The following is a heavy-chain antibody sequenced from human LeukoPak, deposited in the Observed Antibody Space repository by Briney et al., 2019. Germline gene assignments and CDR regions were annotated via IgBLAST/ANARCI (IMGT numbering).Heavy chain of an antibody. CDR1: GFTFDDYG. Sequence: GGSLRLSCAASGFTFDDYGMSWVRQTPGKGLVWVSRISTDGSSTSYADFVKGRFTISRDNAKNTLFLQMNSLRAEDTAVYYCARDFLWGSGSRWGQGTLVTVSS. D-gene: IGHD3-10*01. CDR2: ISTDGSST. CDR3: ARDFLWGSGSR. V-gene: IGHV3-74*01. J-gene: IGHJ4*02.